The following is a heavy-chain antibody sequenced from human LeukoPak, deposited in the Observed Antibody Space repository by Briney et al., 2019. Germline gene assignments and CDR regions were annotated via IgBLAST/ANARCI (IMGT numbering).Heavy chain of an antibody. V-gene: IGHV1-24*01. J-gene: IGHJ3*02. CDR2: FDPEDGET. D-gene: IGHD2-15*01. CDR1: GYTLTELS. Sequence: GAPVKVSCKVSGYTLTELSMHWVRQAPGKGLEWMGGFDPEDGETIYAQKFQGRVTMTEDTSTDTAYMELSSLRSEDTAVYYCATSQAALGASDAFDIWGQGTMVTVSS. CDR3: ATSQAALGASDAFDI.